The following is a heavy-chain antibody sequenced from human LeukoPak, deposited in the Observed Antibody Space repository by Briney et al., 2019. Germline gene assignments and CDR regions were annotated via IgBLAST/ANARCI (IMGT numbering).Heavy chain of an antibody. CDR2: IDDGGNT. CDR1: GGSFSDYF. CDR3: ARFSRITWGDWRDAFDI. Sequence: PSETLTPTCSVYGGSFSDYFWSWIRRSPGKGLEWIGEIDDGGNTNYNPSLISRVNLSMEKSKKQFSLVMRSVTAADTAVYYCARFSRITWGDWRDAFDIWGQGTAHIVSS. V-gene: IGHV4-34*01. D-gene: IGHD2-21*02. J-gene: IGHJ3*02.